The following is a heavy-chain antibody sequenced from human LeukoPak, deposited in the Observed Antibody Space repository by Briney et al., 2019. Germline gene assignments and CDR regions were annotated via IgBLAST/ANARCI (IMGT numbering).Heavy chain of an antibody. V-gene: IGHV3-33*01. J-gene: IGHJ4*02. CDR1: GFTFSSYG. D-gene: IGHD6-19*01. CDR3: AREEYSSGSFNY. Sequence: GGSLRLSCAASGFTFSSYGMHWVRQAPGKGLEWVAVIWYDGSNKYYADSVKGRFTISRDNSKNTLYLQMNSLRAEDTAVYYCAREEYSSGSFNYWGQGTLVTVSS. CDR2: IWYDGSNK.